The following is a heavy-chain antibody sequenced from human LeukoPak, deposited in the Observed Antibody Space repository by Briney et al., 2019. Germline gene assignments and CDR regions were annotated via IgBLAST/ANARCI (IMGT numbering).Heavy chain of an antibody. J-gene: IGHJ6*03. CDR1: GFTFSSYW. CDR2: IKQDGSEK. CDR3: ARDEADSSGWSYYYYYYTDV. V-gene: IGHV3-7*01. D-gene: IGHD6-19*01. Sequence: GGSLRLSCAASGFTFSSYWMSWVRQAPGKGLEWVANIKQDGSEKYYVDSVKGRFTISRDNAKNSLYLQMNSLRAEDTAVYYCARDEADSSGWSYYYYYYTDVWGKGTTVTVSS.